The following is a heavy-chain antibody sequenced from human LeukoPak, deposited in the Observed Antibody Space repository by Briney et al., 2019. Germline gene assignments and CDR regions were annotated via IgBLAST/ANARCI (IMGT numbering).Heavy chain of an antibody. J-gene: IGHJ4*02. CDR1: GDSVTGGLYY. CDR2: IFSSGST. V-gene: IGHV4-61*09. Sequence: SQTLSLTCSVSGDSVTGGLYYWSWIRQPAGKGLEWIGHIFSSGSTTYNPSLMSRVTISVDTSNNQFSLKLTSVTAADTAVFYCARDGGGNRNFDYWGQGILVTVSS. CDR3: ARDGGGNRNFDY. D-gene: IGHD4-23*01.